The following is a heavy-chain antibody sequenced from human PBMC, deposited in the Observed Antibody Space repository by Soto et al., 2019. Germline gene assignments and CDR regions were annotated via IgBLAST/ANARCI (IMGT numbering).Heavy chain of an antibody. D-gene: IGHD4-17*01. CDR2: INAGNGNT. V-gene: IGHV1-3*01. CDR3: ARDDYGDYGAGY. J-gene: IGHJ4*02. Sequence: QVQLVQSGAEVKKPGASVKVSCKASGYTFTSYAMHWVRQAPGQRLEWMGWINAGNGNTKYSQKFQGRVTITRDTSASTDYMKLSSLRSEDTAVYYCARDDYGDYGAGYWGQGTLVTVSS. CDR1: GYTFTSYA.